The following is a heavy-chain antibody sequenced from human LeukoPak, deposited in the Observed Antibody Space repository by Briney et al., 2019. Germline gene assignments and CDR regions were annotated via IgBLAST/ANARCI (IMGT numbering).Heavy chain of an antibody. D-gene: IGHD1-26*01. CDR2: IYHNGTP. Sequence: SGTLSLTCGVSVGSISSGNWWSWVRQSPGKGLEWIGEIYHNGTPNYNPSLKSRVTISADTFKNHFSLKLTSVTAADTATYFCSRESGPFCPFGYWGQGTLVIVSS. J-gene: IGHJ4*02. CDR3: SRESGPFCPFGY. CDR1: VGSISSGNW. V-gene: IGHV4-4*02.